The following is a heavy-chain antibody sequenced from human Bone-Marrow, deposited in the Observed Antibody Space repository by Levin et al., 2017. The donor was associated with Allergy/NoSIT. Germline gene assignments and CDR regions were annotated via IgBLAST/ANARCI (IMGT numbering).Heavy chain of an antibody. V-gene: IGHV3-11*01. Sequence: GGSLKISCAASGFRFSDHYMSWIRQAPGKGLECVSYISDSGTTIYYADSVKGRFTISRDNAKNSLYLQMNSLRAEDTAVYYCARFPVADYYYYYVDVWGNGTAVTVSS. CDR2: ISDSGTTI. CDR1: GFRFSDHY. D-gene: IGHD2-15*01. J-gene: IGHJ6*03. CDR3: ARFPVADYYYYYVDV.